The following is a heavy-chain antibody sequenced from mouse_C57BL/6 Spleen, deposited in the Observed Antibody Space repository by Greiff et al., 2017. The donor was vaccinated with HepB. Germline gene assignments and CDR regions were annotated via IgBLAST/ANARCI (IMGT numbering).Heavy chain of an antibody. D-gene: IGHD1-1*01. CDR2: IYPGDGDT. V-gene: IGHV1-82*01. J-gene: IGHJ2*01. CDR3: ARWGHYYGSSYLDY. Sequence: QVQLKQSGPELVKPGASVKISFKASGYAFSSSWMNWVKQRPGKGLEWIGRIYPGDGDTNYNGKFKGKATLTADKSSSTAYMQLSSLTSEDSAVYFCARWGHYYGSSYLDYWGQGTTLTVSS. CDR1: GYAFSSSW.